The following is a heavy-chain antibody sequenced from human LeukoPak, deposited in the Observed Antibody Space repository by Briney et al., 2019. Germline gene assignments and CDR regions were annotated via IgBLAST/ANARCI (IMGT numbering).Heavy chain of an antibody. CDR2: INEGGSGN. CDR1: GFTFSSYA. J-gene: IGHJ4*02. D-gene: IGHD4-17*01. V-gene: IGHV3-7*03. CDR3: ARAVTSTEGY. Sequence: GGSLRLSCAASGFTFSSYAMHWVRQAPGKGLEWVASINEGGSGNYYVDSVKGRFTIPRDNAQKSLYLEMHSLRAEDTAVYYCARAVTSTEGYWGQGTLVTVSS.